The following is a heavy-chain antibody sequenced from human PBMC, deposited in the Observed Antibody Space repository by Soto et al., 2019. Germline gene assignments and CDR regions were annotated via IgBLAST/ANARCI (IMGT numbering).Heavy chain of an antibody. D-gene: IGHD3-22*01. V-gene: IGHV1-69*01. CDR2: FIPIFRTL. CDR3: VRDRRIYYSDPHDECVASDYEF. Sequence: QVQLIQSEAEVKKPGSSVRVSCTASGGIFGSHGFSWVRQAPGQRLEWVGGFIPIFRTLTYTEKFQAKVRIAAGELMNTVYLYLNSLSSEDTAVYYCVRDRRIYYSDPHDECVASDYEFWGQGTMVSVSS. CDR1: GGIFGSHG. J-gene: IGHJ3*01.